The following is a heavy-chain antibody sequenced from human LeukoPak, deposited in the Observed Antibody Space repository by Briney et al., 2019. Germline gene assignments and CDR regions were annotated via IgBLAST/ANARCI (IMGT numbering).Heavy chain of an antibody. CDR1: GYSFTSYW. D-gene: IGHD3-9*01. V-gene: IGHV5-51*01. Sequence: GESLKISCKGSGYSFTSYWIGWVRQMPGKGLEWMGIIYPGDSDTRYSPSFQGQVTLSADKSISTAYLQWSSLKASDTAMYYCARELRYFDWLSMECYFDYWGQGTLVTVSS. CDR3: ARELRYFDWLSMECYFDY. CDR2: IYPGDSDT. J-gene: IGHJ4*02.